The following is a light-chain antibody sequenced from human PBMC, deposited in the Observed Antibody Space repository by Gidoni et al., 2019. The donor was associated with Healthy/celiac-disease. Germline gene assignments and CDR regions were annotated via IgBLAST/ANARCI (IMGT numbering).Light chain of an antibody. J-gene: IGLJ2*01. V-gene: IGLV1-44*01. CDR1: SSNIGSHP. CDR3: AAWDDSLNGLV. Sequence: QSVLTQPTSASGTPGQRVTISCSGSSSNIGSHPINWYQQLPGTAPKLLIYGNNQRPSGVPDRFSGSKSGTSASLAISGLQSEGEADYYCAAWDDSLNGLVFGGGTKLTVL. CDR2: GNN.